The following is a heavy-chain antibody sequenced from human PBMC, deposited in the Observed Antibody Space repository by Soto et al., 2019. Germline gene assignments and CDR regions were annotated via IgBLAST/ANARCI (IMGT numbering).Heavy chain of an antibody. Sequence: QVVESGGGLVHSGGSLRLSCAASGFTVSTNNMNWVRQAPGKGLEWVSVIYSGGNTYYTDSVKGRFIVSRDNSKNALFLQMKSLRDDDTAVYYCARPVAEAYSDAFDIWGQGTMVTVSS. CDR3: ARPVAEAYSDAFDI. V-gene: IGHV3-66*01. CDR2: IYSGGNT. D-gene: IGHD6-19*01. CDR1: GFTVSTNN. J-gene: IGHJ3*02.